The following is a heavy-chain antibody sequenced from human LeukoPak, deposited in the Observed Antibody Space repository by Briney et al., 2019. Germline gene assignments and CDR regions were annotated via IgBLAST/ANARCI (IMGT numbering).Heavy chain of an antibody. J-gene: IGHJ4*02. CDR2: IDGTCRTT. D-gene: IGHD3-10*01. CDR3: AKINSITLVRGANILLNN. CDR1: GFTFSSYG. V-gene: IGHV3-23*01. Sequence: PGGSLRLSCAASGFTFSSYGINWVRQAPGKGLEWVSSIDGTCRTTDYADSVKGRFTTSRDNSKNAAYLQLDSLRADDTAVYYCAKINSITLVRGANILLNNWGQGTLVTVSS.